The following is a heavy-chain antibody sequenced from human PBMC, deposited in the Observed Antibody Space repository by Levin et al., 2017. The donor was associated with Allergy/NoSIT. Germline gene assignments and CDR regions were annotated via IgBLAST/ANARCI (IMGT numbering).Heavy chain of an antibody. CDR2: IRNKANSYAT. D-gene: IGHD3-9*01. V-gene: IGHV3-73*01. CDR1: GFTFSGSA. Sequence: GGSLRLSCAASGFTFSGSAVHWVRQASGKGLEWVGRIRNKANSYATAYAASLKGRFTISRDDSKNTAYLQMNSLKTEDTAVYYCTRHRWDTYYDILTGYSGMDVWGQGTTVTVSS. CDR3: TRHRWDTYYDILTGYSGMDV. J-gene: IGHJ6*02.